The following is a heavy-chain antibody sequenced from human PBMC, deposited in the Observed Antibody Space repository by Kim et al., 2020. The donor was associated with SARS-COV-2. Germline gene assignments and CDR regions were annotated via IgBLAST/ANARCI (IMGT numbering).Heavy chain of an antibody. D-gene: IGHD3-3*01. J-gene: IGHJ4*02. CDR1: GFTFGDYA. CDR3: TRSYYDFWTDY. CDR2: IRSKAYGGTT. Sequence: GGSLRLSCTASGFTFGDYAMSWVRQAPGKGLEWVGFIRSKAYGGTTEYAASVKGRFTISRDDSKSIAYLQMNSLKTEDTAVYYCTRSYYDFWTDYWGQGTLVTVSS. V-gene: IGHV3-49*04.